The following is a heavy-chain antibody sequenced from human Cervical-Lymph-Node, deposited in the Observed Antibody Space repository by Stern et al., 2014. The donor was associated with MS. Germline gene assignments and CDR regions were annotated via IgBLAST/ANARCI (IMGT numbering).Heavy chain of an antibody. CDR1: GFSLGDYG. CDR2: IRWNGGST. J-gene: IGHJ4*02. Sequence: EVQLVESGGSVVRPGGSLRLSCAASGFSLGDYGMTWVRQAPGRGLEWVSGIRWNGGSTGYVDSVKGRFAISRDNAKNSLYLQMNSLRAEDTALYYCARTYYDSTGFFSYNLDLWGQGTLVTVSS. CDR3: ARTYYDSTGFFSYNLDL. V-gene: IGHV3-20*04. D-gene: IGHD3-22*01.